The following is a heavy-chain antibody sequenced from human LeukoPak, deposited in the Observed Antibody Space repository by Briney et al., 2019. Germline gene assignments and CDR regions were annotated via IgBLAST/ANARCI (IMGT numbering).Heavy chain of an antibody. V-gene: IGHV1-69*05. Sequence: ASVKVSCKASGGTFSSYAISWVRQAPGQGLEWMGGIIPIFGTANYAQKFQGRVTITTDESTSTAYMELSSLRSEDTAEYYCARDRGISSPDAFDIWGQGTMVTVSS. D-gene: IGHD3-10*01. CDR2: IIPIFGTA. CDR3: ARDRGISSPDAFDI. CDR1: GGTFSSYA. J-gene: IGHJ3*02.